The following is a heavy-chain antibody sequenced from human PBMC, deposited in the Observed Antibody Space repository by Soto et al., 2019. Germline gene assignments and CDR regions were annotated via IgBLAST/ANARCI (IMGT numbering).Heavy chain of an antibody. J-gene: IGHJ4*02. CDR3: TVTVTTPNFDY. D-gene: IGHD4-17*01. V-gene: IGHV3-73*01. CDR1: GFSFSGSA. CDR2: IRSKANSYAA. Sequence: GGSLRLSCAASGFSFSGSAMHWVRKASGKGLEWVGRIRSKANSYAAAYAASVKGRFAISRDDSKNTAYLQMNSLKTEDTAVYYCTVTVTTPNFDYWGQGTLVTVSS.